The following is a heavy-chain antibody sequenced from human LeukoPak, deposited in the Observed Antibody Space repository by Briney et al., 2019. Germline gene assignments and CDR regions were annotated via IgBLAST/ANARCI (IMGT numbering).Heavy chain of an antibody. CDR2: IKQDGSEK. J-gene: IGHJ4*02. D-gene: IGHD2-15*01. Sequence: GGSLRLSCAASGFTFSSYWMSWVRQAPGKGLEWVANIKQDGSEKYYADSVKGRFTISRDNSKNTLYLQMNSLRAEDTAVYYCAKPTLALVAATPDFDYWGQGTLVTVSS. CDR1: GFTFSSYW. CDR3: AKPTLALVAATPDFDY. V-gene: IGHV3-7*03.